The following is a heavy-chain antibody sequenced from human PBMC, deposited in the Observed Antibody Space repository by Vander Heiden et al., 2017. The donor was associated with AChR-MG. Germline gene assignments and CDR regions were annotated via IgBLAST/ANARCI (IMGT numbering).Heavy chain of an antibody. CDR2: IIPIFGTA. CDR1: GGTFSSYA. D-gene: IGHD4-4*01. CDR3: ARDKRGNSPFDY. V-gene: IGHV1-69*01. J-gene: IGHJ4*02. Sequence: QVQLVQSGAEVKKPGSSVKVSCKASGGTFSSYAISWVRQAPGQGLEWMGGIIPIFGTANYAQKFQGRVTITADESTSTAYMELRSMRSEDTAVYYCARDKRGNSPFDYWGQGTLVTVSS.